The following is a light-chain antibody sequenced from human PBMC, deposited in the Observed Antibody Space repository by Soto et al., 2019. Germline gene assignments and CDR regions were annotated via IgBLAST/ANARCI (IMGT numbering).Light chain of an antibody. Sequence: EIVLTQSPGTLSLSPGERVTLSCRASQSVSSSYFGWYQQRPGQAPRLLIYAASSRATDIPDRFSGSGSGTNFTLTISRLEPEDFAVYYCHQYDKSPWTFGQGTKVDIK. CDR1: QSVSSSY. J-gene: IGKJ1*01. CDR3: HQYDKSPWT. V-gene: IGKV3-20*01. CDR2: AAS.